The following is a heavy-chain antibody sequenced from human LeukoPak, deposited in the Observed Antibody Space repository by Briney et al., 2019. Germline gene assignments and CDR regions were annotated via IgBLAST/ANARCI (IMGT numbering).Heavy chain of an antibody. V-gene: IGHV3-74*01. D-gene: IGHD3-16*01. CDR1: GLIISGYW. CDR3: ARDPYILDAA. CDR2: INSDGSGT. Sequence: QPGGSLRLSCTASGLIISGYWMHWVRQAPGKGLVWLSRINSDGSGTDYADSVKGRFTVSRDNGKNTVYLRMSSLRAEDTAVYYCARDPYILDAAWGQGTLVTVSS. J-gene: IGHJ5*02.